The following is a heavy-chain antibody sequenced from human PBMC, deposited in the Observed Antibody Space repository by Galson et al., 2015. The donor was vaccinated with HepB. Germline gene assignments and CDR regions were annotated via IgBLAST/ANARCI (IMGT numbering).Heavy chain of an antibody. J-gene: IGHJ4*02. D-gene: IGHD3-3*01. V-gene: IGHV3-30*18. CDR3: AKGVYDFWSGCNDY. CDR2: ISYDGSNK. CDR1: GFTFSSYV. Sequence: SLRLSCAASGFTFSSYVMHWVRQAPGKGLEWVAVISYDGSNKYYADSVKGRFTISRDNSKNTLYLQMNNLRAEDTAVYYCAKGVYDFWSGCNDYWGQGTLVTVSS.